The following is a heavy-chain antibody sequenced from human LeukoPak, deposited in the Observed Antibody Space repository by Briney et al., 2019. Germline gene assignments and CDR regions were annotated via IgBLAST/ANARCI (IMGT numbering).Heavy chain of an antibody. Sequence: ASVKVSCKVSGYTLTELSMHWVRQAPGKGLEWKGVFDPEDGETIYARKFQGRVTMTEDTSTDTAYMELSSLRSEGTAVYYCAAARLAARKFDYWGQGTLVTVSS. CDR2: FDPEDGET. V-gene: IGHV1-24*01. CDR3: AAARLAARKFDY. J-gene: IGHJ4*02. CDR1: GYTLTELS. D-gene: IGHD6-6*01.